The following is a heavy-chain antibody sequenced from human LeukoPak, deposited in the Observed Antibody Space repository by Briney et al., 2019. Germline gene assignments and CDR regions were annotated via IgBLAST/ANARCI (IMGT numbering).Heavy chain of an antibody. J-gene: IGHJ6*02. CDR3: ARHGQTYYYGMDV. CDR2: IYYSGGT. Sequence: SETLSLTCSVSGGSISGFYWSWIRQPPGRGLEWIGQIYYSGGTIYSPSLKSRVTISLDTSQNQFSLKLSSVTAADTAVYSCARHGQTYYYGMDVWGQGTTVTVSS. V-gene: IGHV4-59*08. CDR1: GGSISGFY.